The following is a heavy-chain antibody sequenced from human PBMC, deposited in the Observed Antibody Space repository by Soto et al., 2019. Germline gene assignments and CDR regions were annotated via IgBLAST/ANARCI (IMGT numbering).Heavy chain of an antibody. J-gene: IGHJ4*02. CDR1: GFTVNSYG. CDR2: VSYDGSKE. D-gene: IGHD3-22*01. CDR3: AKDTYYHDSSGYYVFDC. Sequence: PGGSLRLACAASGFTVNSYGIHWVRQAPGKGLEWVAGVSYDGSKEYYTESVRGRFTISRDNSRNTLDLQMNSLRAEDTAVYYCAKDTYYHDSSGYYVFDCWGQGTLVTVSS. V-gene: IGHV3-30*18.